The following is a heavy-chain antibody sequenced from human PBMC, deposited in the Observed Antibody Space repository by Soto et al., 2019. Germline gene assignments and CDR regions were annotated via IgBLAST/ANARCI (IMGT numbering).Heavy chain of an antibody. CDR1: VFTFSDYW. CDR2: IKGDGSEI. Sequence: PWGSLRLSCVASVFTFSDYWMIWVRQAPGKGLEWVANIKGDGSEIYYVDSVKGRFTISRDNTKNSLYLQMNSLRADDTAVYYCVYAMDVWGQGTTVTVSS. V-gene: IGHV3-7*03. J-gene: IGHJ6*02. CDR3: VYAMDV.